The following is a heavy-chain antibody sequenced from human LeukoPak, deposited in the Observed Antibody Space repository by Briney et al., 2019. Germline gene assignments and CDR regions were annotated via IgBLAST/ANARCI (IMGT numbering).Heavy chain of an antibody. D-gene: IGHD1-14*01. CDR1: GYSFTSHG. Sequence: ASVKVSCKPSGYSFTSHGISWVRQAPGQGLEWMGWISVYNGNTNYAQKFQGRVTITTDASTRTAHMEVRGLRSDDTAVYYCARGGWTTGMDYWGQGTLVTGS. V-gene: IGHV1-18*01. J-gene: IGHJ4*02. CDR2: ISVYNGNT. CDR3: ARGGWTTGMDY.